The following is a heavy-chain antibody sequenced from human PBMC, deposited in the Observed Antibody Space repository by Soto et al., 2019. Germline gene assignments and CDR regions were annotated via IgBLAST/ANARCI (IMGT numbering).Heavy chain of an antibody. CDR3: AKGGGPLWFGELFPFDY. D-gene: IGHD3-10*01. V-gene: IGHV3-23*01. J-gene: IGHJ4*02. Sequence: PGGSLRLSCAASGFTFSSYAMSWVRQAPGKGLEWVSAISGSGGSTYYADSVKGRFTISRDNSKNTLYLQMNSLRAEDTAVYYCAKGGGPLWFGELFPFDYWGQGTLVTVSS. CDR2: ISGSGGST. CDR1: GFTFSSYA.